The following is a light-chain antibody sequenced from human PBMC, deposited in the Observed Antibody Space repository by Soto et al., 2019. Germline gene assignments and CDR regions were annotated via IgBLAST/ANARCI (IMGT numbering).Light chain of an antibody. CDR1: QSVSGSF. J-gene: IGKJ2*01. CDR2: GAS. CDR3: QQFGNSPGYI. V-gene: IGKV3-20*01. Sequence: EIVLTQSPGNLSLSPGERATLSCRASQSVSGSFLAWYQQKPGQAPRLLIYGASSRATGIPDRFSGSGSGTDFSLTISRLEPEDFAVYYCQQFGNSPGYIFGQGTKLEIK.